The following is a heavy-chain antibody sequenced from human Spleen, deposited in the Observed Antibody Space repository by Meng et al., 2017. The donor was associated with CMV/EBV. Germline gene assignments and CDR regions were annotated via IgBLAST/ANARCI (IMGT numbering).Heavy chain of an antibody. D-gene: IGHD3-10*01. CDR1: GFTFSRSG. J-gene: IGHJ6*02. CDR2: IYSGGST. V-gene: IGHV3-66*02. CDR3: ARAEYYGGYYYGMDV. Sequence: GGSLRLSCAASGFTFSRSGMHWVRQAPGKGLEWVSVIYSGGSTYYADSVKGRFTISRDNSKNTLYLQMNSLRAEDTAVYYCARAEYYGGYYYGMDVWGQGTTVTVSS.